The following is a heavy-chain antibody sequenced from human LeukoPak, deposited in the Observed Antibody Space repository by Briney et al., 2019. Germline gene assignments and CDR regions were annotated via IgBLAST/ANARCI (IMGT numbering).Heavy chain of an antibody. J-gene: IGHJ4*02. CDR2: IWYDGSNK. CDR3: ARDIAAAGPDY. D-gene: IGHD6-13*01. V-gene: IGHV3-33*01. Sequence: PGRSLRLSCAASGFTFSSYGMHWVRQAPGKGLEWVAVIWYDGSNKYYADSVKGRFTISRDNSKNTLYLQMNSLRAEDTAAYYCARDIAAAGPDYWGQGPLVTVSS. CDR1: GFTFSSYG.